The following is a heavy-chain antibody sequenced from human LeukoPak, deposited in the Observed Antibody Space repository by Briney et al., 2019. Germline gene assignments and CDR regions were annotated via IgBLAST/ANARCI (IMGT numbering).Heavy chain of an antibody. CDR3: VRDAQRLRDY. D-gene: IGHD3-16*01. J-gene: IGHJ4*02. V-gene: IGHV3-7*01. CDR1: GFNFSSYW. Sequence: GGSLRLSCAASGFNFSSYWMIWVRQAPGKGLEWVANIKQDGSETYYVDSVKGRFTISRDNAENSVYLQMNSLRAEDAAVYYCVRDAQRLRDYWGQGTLVTVSS. CDR2: IKQDGSET.